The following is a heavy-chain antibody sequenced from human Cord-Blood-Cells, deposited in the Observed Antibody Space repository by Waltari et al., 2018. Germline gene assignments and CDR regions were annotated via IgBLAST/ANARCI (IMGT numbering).Heavy chain of an antibody. D-gene: IGHD7-27*01. Sequence: EVQLVESGGGLVQPGGSLRLSCAASGFTFSSYWLHWVRQAPGKGLVWVSRINSNGSSTSYADSVKGRFTISRDNAKNTLYLQMNSLRAEDTAVYYCARGLAKTGADYWGQGTLVTVSS. J-gene: IGHJ4*02. CDR2: INSNGSST. V-gene: IGHV3-74*01. CDR3: ARGLAKTGADY. CDR1: GFTFSSYW.